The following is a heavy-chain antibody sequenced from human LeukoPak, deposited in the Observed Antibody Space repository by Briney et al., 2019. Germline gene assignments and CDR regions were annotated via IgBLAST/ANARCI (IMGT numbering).Heavy chain of an antibody. CDR1: GFTFNNAW. CDR2: IRSKTDGGTA. J-gene: IGHJ4*02. D-gene: IGHD3/OR15-3a*01. Sequence: GGSLRLSCAASGFTFNNAWMTWVRQAPGKGLDWVGRIRSKTDGGTADHAASVRGRFTISRDDSKNMLYLQMNSLKTEDTAVYYCSTWTDLYDYWGQGTLVTVSS. V-gene: IGHV3-15*01. CDR3: STWTDLYDY.